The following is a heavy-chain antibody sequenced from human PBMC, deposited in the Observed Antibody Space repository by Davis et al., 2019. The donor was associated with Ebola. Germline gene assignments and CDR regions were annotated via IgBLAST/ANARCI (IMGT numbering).Heavy chain of an antibody. D-gene: IGHD3-16*01. J-gene: IGHJ5*02. Sequence: GESLKISCAASGFTVSSNYMSWVRQASGKGLEWVSVIYSGGSTYYADSVKGRFTISRDNSKNTLYPQMNSLRAEDTAVYYCARDGGGGRRGDNWFDPWGQGTLVTVSS. V-gene: IGHV3-53*01. CDR2: IYSGGST. CDR1: GFTVSSNY. CDR3: ARDGGGGRRGDNWFDP.